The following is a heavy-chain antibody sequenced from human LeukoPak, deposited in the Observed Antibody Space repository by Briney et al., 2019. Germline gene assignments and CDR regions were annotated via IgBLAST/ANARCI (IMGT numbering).Heavy chain of an antibody. D-gene: IGHD3-3*01. V-gene: IGHV4-39*01. Sequence: PSETLSLTCTVSGGSISSSSYYWGWIRQPPGKGLEWIGSIYYSGSTYYNPSLKSRVTISVDTSKNQFSLKLSSVTAADTAVYYCARHHGARLRFLEWLFREGWFDPWGQGTLVTVSS. J-gene: IGHJ5*02. CDR1: GGSISSSSYY. CDR2: IYYSGST. CDR3: ARHHGARLRFLEWLFREGWFDP.